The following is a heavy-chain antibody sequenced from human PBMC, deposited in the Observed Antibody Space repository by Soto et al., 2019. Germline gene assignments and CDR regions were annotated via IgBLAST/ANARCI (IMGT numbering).Heavy chain of an antibody. D-gene: IGHD3-10*01. CDR2: INHSETT. CDR1: GGSFSGYY. J-gene: IGHJ6*02. V-gene: IGHV4-34*01. Sequence: SETLSLTCAVSGGSFSGYYWSWIRQAPGKGLEWIGEINHSETTNCNPSLKRRVTMSVDTSNNQFSLRLSSVTAADTAVYYCARGLCAPGTYDDYYYYYGMDVWGQGTTVTVSS. CDR3: ARGLCAPGTYDDYYYYYGMDV.